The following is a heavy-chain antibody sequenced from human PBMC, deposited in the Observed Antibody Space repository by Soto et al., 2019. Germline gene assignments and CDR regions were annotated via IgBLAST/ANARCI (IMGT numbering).Heavy chain of an antibody. CDR2: IYTSGST. V-gene: IGHV4-4*07. CDR3: ARDLVGIVATDETYGMDV. CDR1: GGSISSYY. Sequence: SETLSLTCTVSGGSISSYYWSWIRQPAGKGLEWIGRIYTSGSTNYNPSLKSRVTMSVDTSKNQFSLKLSSVTAADTAVYYCARDLVGIVATDETYGMDVRGQGTTVTVSS. J-gene: IGHJ6*02. D-gene: IGHD5-12*01.